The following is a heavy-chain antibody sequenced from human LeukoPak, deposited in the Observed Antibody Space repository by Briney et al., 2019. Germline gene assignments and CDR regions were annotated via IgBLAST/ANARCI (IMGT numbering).Heavy chain of an antibody. Sequence: GGSLRLSCAASGFTFSSYWMSWVRQAPGKGLEWVANIRQDGSVQNYVDSVKGRFTISRDNPKNSVYLQMNSLRAEDTAVYYCARGEDYGTNSFDYWGQGTLVTVSS. J-gene: IGHJ4*02. V-gene: IGHV3-7*01. CDR3: ARGEDYGTNSFDY. D-gene: IGHD4-17*01. CDR2: IRQDGSVQ. CDR1: GFTFSSYW.